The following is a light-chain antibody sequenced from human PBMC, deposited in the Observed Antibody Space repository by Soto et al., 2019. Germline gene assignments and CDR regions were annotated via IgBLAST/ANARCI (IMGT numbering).Light chain of an antibody. CDR1: SSNIGNNY. Sequence: QSVLTQPPSVSAAPGQKVTISCSGSSSNIGNNYVSWYQQLPGSAPKLLIYDNNKRPSGIPDQFSGSKSGTSATLDITGLQTGDEADYYCGTWDSSLSAVVFGGGTKVTVL. J-gene: IGLJ2*01. CDR2: DNN. CDR3: GTWDSSLSAVV. V-gene: IGLV1-51*01.